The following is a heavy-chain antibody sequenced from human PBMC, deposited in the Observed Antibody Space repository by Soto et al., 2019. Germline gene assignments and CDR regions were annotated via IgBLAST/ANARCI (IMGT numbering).Heavy chain of an antibody. V-gene: IGHV3-23*01. J-gene: IGHJ4*02. CDR2: IGDNGVSK. CDR1: GFTFSSCA. D-gene: IGHD4-17*01. Sequence: EVQLLKSGGGLVQPGGSLTLSWAASGFTFSSCAMSWVRQAPGKGLEWVSAIGDNGVSKYYADSVKGRFTISRDNSKNTLYLQMNSLRADDTAVYYCATYRQTTVTSEFWGQGALVTVSS. CDR3: ATYRQTTVTSEF.